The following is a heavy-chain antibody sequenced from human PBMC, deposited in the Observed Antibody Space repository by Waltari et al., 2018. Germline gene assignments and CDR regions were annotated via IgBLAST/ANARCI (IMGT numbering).Heavy chain of an antibody. Sequence: EVQMVESGGGLVQPGGSLRLSCVGSGFRLSDYWMSWVRQAPGRGLEWLGNIKGDGTETSYVDSVKGRFIISRDNARNTLFLQMNNLGAGDTAVFYCARQGGWTFDIWGQGTVVTVSS. CDR3: ARQGGWTFDI. J-gene: IGHJ3*02. CDR1: GFRLSDYW. D-gene: IGHD2-15*01. V-gene: IGHV3-7*01. CDR2: IKGDGTET.